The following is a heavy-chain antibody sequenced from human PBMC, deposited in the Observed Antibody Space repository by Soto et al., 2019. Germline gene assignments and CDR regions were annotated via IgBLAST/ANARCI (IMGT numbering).Heavy chain of an antibody. CDR2: IWYDGSNK. D-gene: IGHD2-2*02. V-gene: IGHV3-33*01. J-gene: IGHJ6*02. CDR1: GFTFSSYG. CDR3: ARGGYCSSTSCYTYYYYGMDV. Sequence: GGSLRLSCAASGFTFSSYGMHWVRQAPGKGLEWVAVIWYDGSNKYYVDSVKGRFTISRDNSKNTLYLQMNSLRAEDTAVYYCARGGYCSSTSCYTYYYYGMDVWGQGTTVTVSS.